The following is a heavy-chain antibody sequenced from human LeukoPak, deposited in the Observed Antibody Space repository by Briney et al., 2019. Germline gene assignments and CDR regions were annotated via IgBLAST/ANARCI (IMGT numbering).Heavy chain of an antibody. J-gene: IGHJ4*02. CDR1: GGSISSYY. D-gene: IGHD6-6*01. V-gene: IGHV4-39*07. Sequence: SETLSLTCTVSGGSISSYYWGWIRQPPGKGLEWIGTIYYSGSTYYNPSLKSRLTISVDTSKNQFSLKLTSVTAADTAVYYCARGSSSSGLDYWGQGTLVTVSS. CDR3: ARGSSSSGLDY. CDR2: IYYSGST.